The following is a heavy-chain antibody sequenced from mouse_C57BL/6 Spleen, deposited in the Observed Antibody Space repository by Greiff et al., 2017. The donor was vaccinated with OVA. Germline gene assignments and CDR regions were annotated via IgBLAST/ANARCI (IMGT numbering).Heavy chain of an antibody. V-gene: IGHV1-54*01. D-gene: IGHD2-4*01. Sequence: QVQLQQSGAELVRPGTSVKVSCKASGYAFTNYLIKWVKQRPGQGLAWIGVINPGSGGTNYNEKFKGKATLTADKSSSSAYMQLSSLTAEDSAVYFCARYGGYDYDEAWFAYWGQGTLVTVSA. J-gene: IGHJ3*01. CDR1: GYAFTNYL. CDR3: ARYGGYDYDEAWFAY. CDR2: INPGSGGT.